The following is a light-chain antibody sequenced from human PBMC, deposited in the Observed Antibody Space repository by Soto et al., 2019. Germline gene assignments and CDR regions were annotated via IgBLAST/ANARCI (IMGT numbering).Light chain of an antibody. V-gene: IGLV7-43*01. CDR2: SIN. J-gene: IGLJ1*01. Sequence: QPGVTQEPSLTVSPGGTVTHTCASSTGAVTSGYYPNWFQQKPGQPPRALIYSINKKHSWTPARFSGSLLGGKAALTLSGVQLEDEAEYFCLLSYGGTCFFGGGRKVTGL. CDR1: TGAVTSGYY. CDR3: LLSYGGTCF.